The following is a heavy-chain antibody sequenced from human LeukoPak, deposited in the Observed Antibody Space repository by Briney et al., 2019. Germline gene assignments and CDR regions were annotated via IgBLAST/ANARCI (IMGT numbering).Heavy chain of an antibody. D-gene: IGHD5-12*01. CDR3: TITVATSIDY. V-gene: IGHV3-15*01. CDR1: GFTFSNAW. Sequence: PGGSLRLSCAASGFTFSNAWMSWVRQAPGKGLEWVGRIKRKTDGGTTDYAAPVKGRFTISRDDSKNTLHLQMNSLNIEDTAVYYCTITVATSIDYWGQGTLVTVSS. CDR2: IKRKTDGGTT. J-gene: IGHJ4*02.